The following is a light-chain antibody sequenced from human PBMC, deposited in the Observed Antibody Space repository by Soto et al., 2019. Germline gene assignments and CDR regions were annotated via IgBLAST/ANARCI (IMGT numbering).Light chain of an antibody. Sequence: DIQMTQSPSTLSATAGDRVTITCRASQSISSWLAWYQQKPGKAPKLLIYDASNLESGVPSRFSGSGSGTDFTLTIDRLEPEDFAMYYCQQYGSSPETFGQGTKVDIK. CDR1: QSISSW. CDR2: DAS. V-gene: IGKV1-5*01. J-gene: IGKJ1*01. CDR3: QQYGSSPET.